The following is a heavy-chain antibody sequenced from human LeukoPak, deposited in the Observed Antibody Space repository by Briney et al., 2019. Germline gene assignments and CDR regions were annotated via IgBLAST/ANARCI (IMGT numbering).Heavy chain of an antibody. CDR2: INQDASEK. Sequence: GGSLRLSCTASGFTFSSYWMSWVRQAPGKGLEWVADINQDASEKNFVDSVRGRFVISRDNAKNSLYLQMSSLSAEDTALYYCARDAHLAYASGFEYWGQGALVTVSS. D-gene: IGHD3-10*01. CDR1: GFTFSSYW. J-gene: IGHJ4*02. V-gene: IGHV3-7*01. CDR3: ARDAHLAYASGFEY.